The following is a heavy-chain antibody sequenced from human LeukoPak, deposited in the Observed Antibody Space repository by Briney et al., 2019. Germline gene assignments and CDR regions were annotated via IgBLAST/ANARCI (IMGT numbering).Heavy chain of an antibody. D-gene: IGHD3-10*01. V-gene: IGHV1-69*13. CDR2: IIPIFGTA. CDR3: ARVVWFGELWWFDP. Sequence: SVKVSCKASGGTFSSYAISWVRQAPGQGLEWMGGIIPIFGTANYAQKFQGRVTITADESTSTAYMELSSLRSEDTAVYYCARVVWFGELWWFDPWGQGTLVTVSS. J-gene: IGHJ5*02. CDR1: GGTFSSYA.